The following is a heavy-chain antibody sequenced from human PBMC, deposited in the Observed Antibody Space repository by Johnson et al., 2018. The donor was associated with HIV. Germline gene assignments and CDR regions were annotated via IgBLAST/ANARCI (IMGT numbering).Heavy chain of an antibody. J-gene: IGHJ3*02. D-gene: IGHD1-1*01. CDR2: ISGSGGST. V-gene: IGHV3-23*04. CDR1: GFTVSSNY. Sequence: VQLVESGGGLVQPGGSLRLSCAASGFTVSSNYMSWVRQAPGKGLEWVSAISGSGGSTYYADSVKGRFTISRDNSKNTLYLQMNSLRAEDTAVYYCAREGFSGTYFSAFDIWGRGTMVTVSS. CDR3: AREGFSGTYFSAFDI.